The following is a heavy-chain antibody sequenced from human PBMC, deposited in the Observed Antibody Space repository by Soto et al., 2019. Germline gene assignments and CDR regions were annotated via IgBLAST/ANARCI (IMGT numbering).Heavy chain of an antibody. CDR1: GGTISSGDDY. CDR3: ARSLGGLYYYGMDV. D-gene: IGHD2-15*01. J-gene: IGHJ6*02. CDR2: IYYSGST. Sequence: PSETMSLTCTVSGGTISSGDDYWSWIHQPPGKGLEWIGYIYYSGSTYYNPTRKSRVTISVDTSKNQFSLKLSSVTAADTAVYYCARSLGGLYYYGMDVWGQGTTVTVSS. V-gene: IGHV4-30-4*01.